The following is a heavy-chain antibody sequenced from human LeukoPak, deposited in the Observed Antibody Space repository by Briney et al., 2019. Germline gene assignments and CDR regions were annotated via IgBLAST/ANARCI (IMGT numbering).Heavy chain of an antibody. CDR2: INHSGST. V-gene: IGHV4-34*01. CDR3: ARGSRRPGVNYFDY. J-gene: IGHJ4*02. Sequence: SETLSLTCAVYGGSFSGYYWSWIRQPPGKGLEWIGEINHSGSTNYNPSLKSRVTISVDTSKNQFSLKLSSVTAADTAVYYCARGSRRPGVNYFDYWGQGTLVTVSS. CDR1: GGSFSGYY.